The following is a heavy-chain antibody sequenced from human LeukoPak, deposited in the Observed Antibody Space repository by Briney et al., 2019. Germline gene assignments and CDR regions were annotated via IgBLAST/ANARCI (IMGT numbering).Heavy chain of an antibody. CDR1: GGSISSGYY. Sequence: SQTLSLTCTVSGGSISSGYYWGWIRQPPGKGLEWIGSIYHSGSTYYNPSLKSRVTISVDTSKNQFSLKLSSVTAADTAVYYCARLISGSQTLYYFDYWGQGTLVTVSS. D-gene: IGHD1-26*01. CDR3: ARLISGSQTLYYFDY. CDR2: IYHSGST. V-gene: IGHV4-38-2*02. J-gene: IGHJ4*02.